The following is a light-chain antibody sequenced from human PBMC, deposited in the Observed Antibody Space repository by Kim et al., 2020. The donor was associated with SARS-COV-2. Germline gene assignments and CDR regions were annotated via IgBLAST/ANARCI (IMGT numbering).Light chain of an antibody. J-gene: IGKJ1*01. Sequence: EIVLTRSPGTLSLSPGERATLSCRASQRGSSTFLAWYQQKPGQAPRLLIYGVSRRATGVPDRFSGSGSGTDFTLTISRLEPEDFAVYYCQQYRTFGQGTKMDIK. CDR1: QRGSSTF. CDR3: QQYRT. V-gene: IGKV3-20*01. CDR2: GVS.